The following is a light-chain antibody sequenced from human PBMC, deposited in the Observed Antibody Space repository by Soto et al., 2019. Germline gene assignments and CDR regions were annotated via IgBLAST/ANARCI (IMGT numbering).Light chain of an antibody. V-gene: IGLV2-8*01. J-gene: IGLJ1*01. Sequence: QSVLTQPPSASGSPGQSVTISCTGTSSGVGGYNYVSWYQQHPGKAPKFMIYEVSKRPSGVPDRFSGSKSGNTASLTVSGLQAEDEADYYCSSYAGSNNYVFGTGTKVTVL. CDR3: SSYAGSNNYV. CDR1: SSGVGGYNY. CDR2: EVS.